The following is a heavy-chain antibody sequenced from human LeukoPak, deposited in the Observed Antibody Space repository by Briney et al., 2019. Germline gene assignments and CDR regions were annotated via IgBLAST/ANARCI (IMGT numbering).Heavy chain of an antibody. V-gene: IGHV3-30*18. CDR3: AKAGDIVVVVAAFDY. J-gene: IGHJ4*02. CDR1: GFTFSNYG. Sequence: GRSLRLSCAASGFTFSNYGMHWVRQAPGKGLEWVASISYDRSDEYNADSVKGRFTISRDNSKNTVHLQMNSLRAEDTAVYYCAKAGDIVVVVAAFDYWGQGTLVTVSS. D-gene: IGHD2-15*01. CDR2: ISYDRSDE.